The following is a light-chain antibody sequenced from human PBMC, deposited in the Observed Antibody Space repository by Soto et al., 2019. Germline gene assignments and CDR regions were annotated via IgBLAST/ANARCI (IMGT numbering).Light chain of an antibody. CDR1: SSDAGSHNL. J-gene: IGLJ1*01. CDR3: CSYAGSSTYV. Sequence: QSALTQPASVSGSPGQSITISCTGTSSDAGSHNLVSWYQQHPGKAPLVLIYKGNKRPSGVSSRFSGSASGYTASLTISGLQAEDEANYYCCSYAGSSTYVFGTGTKLTVL. CDR2: KGN. V-gene: IGLV2-23*01.